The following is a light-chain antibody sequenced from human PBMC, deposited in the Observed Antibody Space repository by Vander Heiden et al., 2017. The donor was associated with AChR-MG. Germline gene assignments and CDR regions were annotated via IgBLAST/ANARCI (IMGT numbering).Light chain of an antibody. CDR3: QQYNNWPLT. CDR1: QSVTNN. Sequence: EVVMTQSPGTLSVSPGGRATLSCRASQSVTNNLAWYQQKPGQPPRPLIYGASTRATGIPAKFSGSGSGTEFTRTISGLQSEDFAVYFCQQYNNWPLTFGGGTKVELK. CDR2: GAS. J-gene: IGKJ4*01. V-gene: IGKV3-15*01.